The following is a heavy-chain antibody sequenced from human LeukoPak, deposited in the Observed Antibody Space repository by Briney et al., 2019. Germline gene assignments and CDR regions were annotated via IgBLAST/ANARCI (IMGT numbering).Heavy chain of an antibody. CDR1: GGSISSYY. Sequence: SETLSLTCTVSGGSISSYYWSWIRQPPGKGLEWIGYIYYSGSTNYNPSLKSRVTISVDTSKNQFSLKLSSVTAADTAVYYCARLAHPYFDYWGQGTLVTVSS. J-gene: IGHJ4*02. V-gene: IGHV4-59*08. CDR3: ARLAHPYFDY. CDR2: IYYSGST.